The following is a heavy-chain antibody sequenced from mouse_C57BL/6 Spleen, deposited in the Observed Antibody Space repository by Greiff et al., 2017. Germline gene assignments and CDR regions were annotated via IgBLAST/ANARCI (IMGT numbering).Heavy chain of an antibody. CDR1: GYTFTSYW. V-gene: IGHV1-64*01. J-gene: IGHJ3*01. Sequence: VQLQQPGAELVKPGASVKLSCKASGYTFTSYWMHWVKQRPGQGLEWIGMIHPNSGSTNYNEKFKSKATLTVDKSSSTAYMQLSSLTSEDSAVYYCAPFYYYGSSYGFAYWGQGTLVTVSA. CDR3: APFYYYGSSYGFAY. CDR2: IHPNSGST. D-gene: IGHD1-1*01.